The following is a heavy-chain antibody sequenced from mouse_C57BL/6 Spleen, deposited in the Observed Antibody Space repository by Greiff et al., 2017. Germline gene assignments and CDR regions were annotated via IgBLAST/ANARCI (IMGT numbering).Heavy chain of an antibody. CDR2: ISDGGSYT. CDR3: ARETLHYYGSSHWYFDV. CDR1: GFTFSSYA. Sequence: EVKVVESGGGLVKPGGSLKLSCAASGFTFSSYAMSWVRQTPEKRLAWVATISDGGSYTYYPDNVKGRFTISRDNAKNNRYLQMSHLKAEDTAMYYCARETLHYYGSSHWYFDVWGTGTTVTVSS. D-gene: IGHD1-1*01. V-gene: IGHV5-4*01. J-gene: IGHJ1*03.